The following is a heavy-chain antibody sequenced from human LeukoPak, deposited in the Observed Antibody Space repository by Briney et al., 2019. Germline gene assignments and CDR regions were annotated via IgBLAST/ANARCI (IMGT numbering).Heavy chain of an antibody. V-gene: IGHV4-59*12. D-gene: IGHD4-11*01. Sequence: SETLSLTCTVSGGSISSYYWSWIRQPPGKGLEWIGYIYYSGSTNYNPSLKSRVTISVDTSKNQFSLKLSSVTAADTAVYYCARAAYTIDYWGQGTLVTVS. CDR1: GGSISSYY. J-gene: IGHJ4*02. CDR2: IYYSGST. CDR3: ARAAYTIDY.